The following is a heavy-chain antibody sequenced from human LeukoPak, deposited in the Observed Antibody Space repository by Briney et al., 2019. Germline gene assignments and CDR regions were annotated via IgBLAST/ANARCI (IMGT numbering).Heavy chain of an antibody. J-gene: IGHJ4*02. Sequence: GMSLRLSCAASGFTFTSYGMHWVRQAPGKGLEWVALITYDGYYKYYSDSVKGRFTISSDTSKNTLYLQMNSLRDEDTAVYYCARDLSPVVRASPMGYWGQGTLVTVSS. CDR2: ITYDGYYK. D-gene: IGHD3-10*01. CDR3: ARDLSPVVRASPMGY. V-gene: IGHV3-30*03. CDR1: GFTFTSYG.